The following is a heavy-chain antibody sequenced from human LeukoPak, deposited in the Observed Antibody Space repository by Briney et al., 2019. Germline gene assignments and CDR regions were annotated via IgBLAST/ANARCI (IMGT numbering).Heavy chain of an antibody. D-gene: IGHD2/OR15-2a*01. Sequence: SETLSLTCTVSGGSISSSSYYWGWIRQPPGKGLEWIGSIYYSGSTYYSPSLKSRVTIAVDTSKNEFSLKLSSVTAADTAVYHCARAVYARPVDYWGQGTLVTVSS. J-gene: IGHJ4*02. CDR3: ARAVYARPVDY. V-gene: IGHV4-39*07. CDR1: GGSISSSSYY. CDR2: IYYSGST.